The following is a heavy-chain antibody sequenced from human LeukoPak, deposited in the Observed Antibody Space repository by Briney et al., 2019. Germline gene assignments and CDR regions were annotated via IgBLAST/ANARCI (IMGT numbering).Heavy chain of an antibody. D-gene: IGHD3-9*01. J-gene: IGHJ3*02. CDR3: ARGGILWRAFDI. Sequence: ASVKVSCKASGYTFTSYGLTWVRQAPGQGLEWMGWMNPNSGNTGYAQKFQGRVTMTRNTSISTAYMELSSLRSEDTAVYYCARGGILWRAFDIWGQGTMVTVSS. CDR2: MNPNSGNT. V-gene: IGHV1-8*02. CDR1: GYTFTSYG.